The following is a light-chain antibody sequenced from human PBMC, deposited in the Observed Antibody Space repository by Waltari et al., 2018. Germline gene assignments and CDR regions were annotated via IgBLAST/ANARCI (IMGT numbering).Light chain of an antibody. V-gene: IGLV2-14*01. Sequence: QSALTQPASVPGSPGQSITISCTGTDSDVGAYNFVSWYRQHPGKAPHLIILEASERPPVMSVRFSGTKSDNTASPTSAWLKADDEAVYYCSSYTTSNAPGVFGTGTKVTVL. CDR1: DSDVGAYNF. CDR2: EAS. J-gene: IGLJ1*01. CDR3: SSYTTSNAPGV.